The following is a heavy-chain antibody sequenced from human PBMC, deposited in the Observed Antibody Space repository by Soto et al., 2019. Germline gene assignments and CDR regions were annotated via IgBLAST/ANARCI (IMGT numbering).Heavy chain of an antibody. Sequence: GASVKVSCKASGGTFSSYAISWVRQAPGQGLEWMGGIIPIFGTANYAQKFQGRVTITADESTSTAYMELSSLRSEDTAVYYCAGGSTTVTRNYFDYWGQGTLVTVSS. CDR1: GGTFSSYA. CDR3: AGGSTTVTRNYFDY. J-gene: IGHJ4*02. V-gene: IGHV1-69*13. D-gene: IGHD4-17*01. CDR2: IIPIFGTA.